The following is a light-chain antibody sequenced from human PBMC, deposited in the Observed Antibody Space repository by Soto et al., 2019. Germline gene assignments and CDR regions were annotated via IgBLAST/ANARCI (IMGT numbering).Light chain of an antibody. Sequence: QSALTQPASVSGSPGQSITISCTGTSSDVGGYNYVSWYQQHPGKAPKLMIYDVSNRPSGVSNRFSGSKSGNTASLTISGLQAEDEADYYCRSYTSSSTSYVFGTGTKVNVL. V-gene: IGLV2-14*01. CDR3: RSYTSSSTSYV. J-gene: IGLJ1*01. CDR1: SSDVGGYNY. CDR2: DVS.